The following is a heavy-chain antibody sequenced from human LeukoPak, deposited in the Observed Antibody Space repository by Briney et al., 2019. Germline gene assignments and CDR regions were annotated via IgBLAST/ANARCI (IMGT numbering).Heavy chain of an antibody. CDR1: GFTFSSYA. CDR2: ISYDGSNK. J-gene: IGHJ4*02. Sequence: PGGSLRLSCAASGFTFSSYAMHWVRQAPGKGLEWVAVISYDGSNKYYADSVKGRFTISRDNSKNTLYLQMNSLRAEDTAVYYCAAQGPLNWGQGTLVTVSS. V-gene: IGHV3-30-3*01. CDR3: AAQGPLN.